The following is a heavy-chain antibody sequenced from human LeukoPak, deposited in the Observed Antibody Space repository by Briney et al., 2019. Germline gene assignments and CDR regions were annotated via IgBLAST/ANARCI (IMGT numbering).Heavy chain of an antibody. Sequence: PSETLSLTCPVSGGSISSYYWSWIRQPPGKGLEWIGYIYYSGSNNYNPSLKSRVTISVDTSKNQFSLKLSSVTAADTAVYYCARESKYYYDSSGYFENWGQGTLVTVSS. V-gene: IGHV4-59*01. D-gene: IGHD3-22*01. CDR1: GGSISSYY. CDR3: ARESKYYYDSSGYFEN. CDR2: IYYSGSN. J-gene: IGHJ4*02.